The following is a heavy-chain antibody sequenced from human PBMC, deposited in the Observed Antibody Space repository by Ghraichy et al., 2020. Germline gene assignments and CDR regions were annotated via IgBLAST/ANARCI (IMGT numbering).Heavy chain of an antibody. J-gene: IGHJ4*02. V-gene: IGHV4-39*01. D-gene: IGHD3-22*01. CDR3: ARVMGGYYYDNSGGLDY. CDR2: IYYSGNT. Sequence: GSLRLSCTVSGGSISNSNYYWGWIRQPPGKGLEWIASIYYSGNTYFNPSLKSRVTISADTSKNQFSLKLSSVTAADTAVYYCARVMGGYYYDNSGGLDYWGQGTLVTVSP. CDR1: GGSISNSNYY.